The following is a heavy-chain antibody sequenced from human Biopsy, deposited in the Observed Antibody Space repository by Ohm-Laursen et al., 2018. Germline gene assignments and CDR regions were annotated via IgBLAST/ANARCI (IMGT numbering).Heavy chain of an antibody. Sequence: SPGLPCAAPGFTFCSNAISWVPPAPGKGVGWGSGICGRTSGTYYADSVKGRFTISRDNSKNTLYLQMSSLRAEDTALYYCAKCMTYSGDGIDCWGQGTLVTVSS. CDR1: GFTFCSNA. V-gene: IGHV3-23*01. D-gene: IGHD5-12*01. CDR3: AKCMTYSGDGIDC. J-gene: IGHJ4*02. CDR2: ICGRTSGT.